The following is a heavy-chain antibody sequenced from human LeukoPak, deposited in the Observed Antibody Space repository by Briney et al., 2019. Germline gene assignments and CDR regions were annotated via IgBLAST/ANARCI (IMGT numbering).Heavy chain of an antibody. CDR3: ARAVLSYCSGGSCPYFDY. CDR2: IHYSGST. CDR1: GGSISSYY. Sequence: SETLSLTCTVSGGSISSYYWIWIRQPPGKGLECIGYIHYSGSTNYNPSLKSRLSLSVDTSKNQISLRLSSATAADTAVYYCARAVLSYCSGGSCPYFDYWGQGTLVTVSS. V-gene: IGHV4-59*01. J-gene: IGHJ4*02. D-gene: IGHD2-15*01.